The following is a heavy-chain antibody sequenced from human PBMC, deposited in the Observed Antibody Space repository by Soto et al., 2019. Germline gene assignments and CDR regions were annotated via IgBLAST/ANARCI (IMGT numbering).Heavy chain of an antibody. CDR1: GFTFSSYI. Sequence: GGSLRLSCAASGFTFSSYIMNWVRQAPGKGLEWVSYIDFTSNSIYYADSVKGRFTISRDNAKNSLYLQMNSLRAEDTAVYYCARDIEPPGLFFDYWGQGTLVTVSS. J-gene: IGHJ4*02. CDR3: ARDIEPPGLFFDY. CDR2: IDFTSNSI. V-gene: IGHV3-48*04. D-gene: IGHD6-13*01.